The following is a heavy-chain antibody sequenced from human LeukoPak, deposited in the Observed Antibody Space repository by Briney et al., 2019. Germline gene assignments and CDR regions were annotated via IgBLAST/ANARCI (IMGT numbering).Heavy chain of an antibody. Sequence: GGSLRLSCAVSGFTFDDYAMHWVRQAPGKGLEWVSGISWNSGSIGYADSVKGRFTISRDNAKNSLYLQMSSLRPEDTAVYYCAKDQSGNSQYYYDSSGSWGAFDIWGQGTMVKVSS. CDR3: AKDQSGNSQYYYDSSGSWGAFDI. J-gene: IGHJ3*02. CDR2: ISWNSGSI. CDR1: GFTFDDYA. D-gene: IGHD3-22*01. V-gene: IGHV3-9*01.